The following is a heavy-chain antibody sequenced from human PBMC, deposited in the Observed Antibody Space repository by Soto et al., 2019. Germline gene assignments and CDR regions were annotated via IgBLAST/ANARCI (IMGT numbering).Heavy chain of an antibody. V-gene: IGHV3-49*03. CDR1: GFTFGYYA. J-gene: IGHJ5*02. D-gene: IGHD2-2*01. Sequence: GGPPRLSCTASGFTFGYYAMSWFREDTGKGLEWVGFIRSKAYGGTTEYAASVKGRFTISRDDSKSIAYLQMNSLKTEDTAVYYCTRDXTFRGQPAANRPPGWFDPWGQGSLDTVS. CDR2: IRSKAYGGTT. CDR3: TRDXTFRGQPAANRPPGWFDP.